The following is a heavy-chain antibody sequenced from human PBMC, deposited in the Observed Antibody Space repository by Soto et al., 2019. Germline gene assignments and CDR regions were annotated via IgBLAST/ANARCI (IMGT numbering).Heavy chain of an antibody. D-gene: IGHD4-17*01. CDR2: LSGSGNKT. CDR3: AKAIRLHFDY. Sequence: PGGSLRLSCAASGFTFSSYAMSWVRQAPGKGLEWVSALSGSGNKTYYADSVRGRFTISRDNSKNTLYLQMHSLRVEDTAVYYCAKAIRLHFDYWGQGTVVTVSS. V-gene: IGHV3-23*01. CDR1: GFTFSSYA. J-gene: IGHJ4*02.